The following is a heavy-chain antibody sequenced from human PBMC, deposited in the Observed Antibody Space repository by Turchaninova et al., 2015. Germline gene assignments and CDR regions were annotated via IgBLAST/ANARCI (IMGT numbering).Heavy chain of an antibody. D-gene: IGHD6-19*01. J-gene: IGHJ4*02. CDR2: IRSKAYGGTT. Sequence: EVQPVESGGGLVQPGRSLRLPCTASGCTFGDYGMSWVRQAPGKGLEWVSFIRSKAYGGTTEYAASVKGRFISRDDSKSIAYLQMNSLKTEDTALYYCTRDNTGYSSGWSDYWGQGTLVTVSS. V-gene: IGHV3-49*04. CDR1: GCTFGDYG. CDR3: TRDNTGYSSGWSDY.